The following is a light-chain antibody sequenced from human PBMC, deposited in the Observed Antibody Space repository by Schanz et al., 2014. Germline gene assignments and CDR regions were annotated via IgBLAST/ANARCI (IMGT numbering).Light chain of an antibody. CDR1: SSDIGGYNY. CDR2: EVS. CDR3: SSYAGNNNLRVL. J-gene: IGLJ2*01. V-gene: IGLV2-8*01. Sequence: QSMLTQPASASGSPGQSVTISCTGTSSDIGGYNYVSWYQQHPGKAPKLMIYEVSKRPSGVPDRFSGSKSGNTASLTVSGLQAEDEADYYCSSYAGNNNLRVLFGGGTKLTVL.